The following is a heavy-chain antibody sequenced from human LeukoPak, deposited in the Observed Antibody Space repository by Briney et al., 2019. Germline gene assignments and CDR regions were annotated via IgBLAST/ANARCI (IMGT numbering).Heavy chain of an antibody. J-gene: IGHJ4*02. Sequence: PGGSLRLSCAASGVTFSSYAMSWVRQAPGKGLEWVSAISGSGGSTYYADSVRGRFTISRDNSKNTLYLQMNSLRAEDTAVYYCAKDPAYYDFWSGYFDYWGQGTLVTVSS. CDR3: AKDPAYYDFWSGYFDY. V-gene: IGHV3-23*01. CDR1: GVTFSSYA. CDR2: ISGSGGST. D-gene: IGHD3-3*01.